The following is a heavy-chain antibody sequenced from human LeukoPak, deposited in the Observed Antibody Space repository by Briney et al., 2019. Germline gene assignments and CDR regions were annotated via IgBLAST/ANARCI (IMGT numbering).Heavy chain of an antibody. CDR3: VRSYFGSGDS. Sequence: PGGSLRLSWAASGXTVTYNYLTWVRQAPGKGLEWLSVLYYSGSTYYSDSVTGRFTISRDNSKNTFFLQMNSLRAEDTAVYYCVRSYFGSGDSWGQGTLVTVSS. D-gene: IGHD3-10*01. CDR2: LYYSGST. J-gene: IGHJ4*02. CDR1: GXTVTYNY. V-gene: IGHV3-66*01.